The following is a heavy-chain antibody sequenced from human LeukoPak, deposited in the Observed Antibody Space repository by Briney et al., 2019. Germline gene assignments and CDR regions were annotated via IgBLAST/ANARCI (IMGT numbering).Heavy chain of an antibody. Sequence: WASVKVSCKASGYTFTGYYMHWVRQAPGQGLEWMGWINPNSGGTNYAQKFQGRVTMTRDTSISTAYMELSRLRSDDTAVYNCARAWGALGYCSSTSCYSVDYWGQGTLVTVSS. V-gene: IGHV1-2*02. CDR1: GYTFTGYY. CDR3: ARAWGALGYCSSTSCYSVDY. J-gene: IGHJ4*02. D-gene: IGHD2-2*01. CDR2: INPNSGGT.